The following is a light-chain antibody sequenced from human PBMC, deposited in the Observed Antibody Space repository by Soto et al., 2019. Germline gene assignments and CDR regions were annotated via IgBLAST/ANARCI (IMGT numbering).Light chain of an antibody. V-gene: IGLV2-8*01. CDR3: SSYAGSNNFV. CDR2: EVS. CDR1: IGFVGSFSL. Sequence: QSALAQPASVSGSPGQSITISCTGTIGFVGSFSLVSWYQQHPGKAPKVMISEVSRRPSGVPERFSGSKSGNTASLTVSGLQADDEAHYYCSSYAGSNNFVFGTGTKVTVL. J-gene: IGLJ1*01.